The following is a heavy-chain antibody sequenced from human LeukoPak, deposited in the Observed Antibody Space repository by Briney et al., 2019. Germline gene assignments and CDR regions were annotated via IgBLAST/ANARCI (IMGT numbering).Heavy chain of an antibody. CDR3: ARRTIGRFGDPRVYFDY. V-gene: IGHV4-59*08. Sequence: SETLSLTCTVSGGSISSYYWSWIRQPPGKGLEWIGDIYDSGSTNYNPSLKSRVTISVDTSKNQFSLKLSSVTAADTAVYYCARRTIGRFGDPRVYFDYWGQGTLVTVSS. CDR2: IYDSGST. CDR1: GGSISSYY. D-gene: IGHD3-10*01. J-gene: IGHJ4*02.